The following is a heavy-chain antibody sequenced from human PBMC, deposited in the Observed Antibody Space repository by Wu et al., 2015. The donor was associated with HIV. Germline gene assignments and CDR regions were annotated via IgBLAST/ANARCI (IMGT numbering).Heavy chain of an antibody. CDR1: GYTFTSYD. J-gene: IGHJ4*02. CDR2: MNPNSGNT. CDR3: ARGHGFLVGSGSGTFDY. V-gene: IGHV1-8*01. D-gene: IGHD3-10*01. Sequence: QVQLVQSGAEVKKPGASVKVSCKASGYTFTSYDINWVRQATGQGLEWMGWMNPNSGNTGYAQKFQGRVTMTRNTSISTAYMELSSLRSEDTAVYYCARGHGFLVGSGSGTFDYVGPRERWSPSP.